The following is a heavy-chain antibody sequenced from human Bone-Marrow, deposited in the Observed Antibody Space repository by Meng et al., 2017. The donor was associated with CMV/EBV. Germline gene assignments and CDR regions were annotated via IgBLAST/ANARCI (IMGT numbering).Heavy chain of an antibody. V-gene: IGHV3-30*03. CDR1: GFTLSTHG. D-gene: IGHD4-11*01. Sequence: GESLKISCAASGFTLSTHGMHWVRQAPGKGLEWVAVISYDGSTKYLLDSVKGRFTTSRDKSKNTMYLQMNGLTTEDTAVYYCARDHVLQYAARDYYYYGMDVWGQGTTVTVSS. CDR2: ISYDGSTK. CDR3: ARDHVLQYAARDYYYYGMDV. J-gene: IGHJ6*02.